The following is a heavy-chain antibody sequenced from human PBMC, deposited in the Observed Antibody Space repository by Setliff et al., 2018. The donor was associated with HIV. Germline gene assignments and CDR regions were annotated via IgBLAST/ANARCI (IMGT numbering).Heavy chain of an antibody. CDR2: VSVYNGNT. D-gene: IGHD1-1*01. V-gene: IGHV1-18*04. CDR3: ASARIPTGGTSTSFDF. Sequence: ASVKVSCKASGYSFTFYGLHWVRQAPGQGLEWMGWVSVYNGNTKYAENFQDRLTLTTDASTGTGFMELRGLRSDDTAVYYCASARIPTGGTSTSFDFWGQGALVTAPQ. CDR1: GYSFTFYG. J-gene: IGHJ4*02.